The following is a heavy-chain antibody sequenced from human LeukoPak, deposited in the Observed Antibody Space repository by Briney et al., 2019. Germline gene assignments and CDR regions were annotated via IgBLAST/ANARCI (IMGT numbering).Heavy chain of an antibody. Sequence: PSETLSLTCTVSGGSISGYIWSWVRQAPGKGLQWVANIKTDGSEKYYVDSVKGRFTISRDNAKNSLYLQMNSLRAEDTAVYYCARDEATYYYDSSGYYGAFDYWGQGTLVTVSS. CDR1: GGSISGYI. J-gene: IGHJ4*02. D-gene: IGHD3-22*01. V-gene: IGHV3-7*01. CDR3: ARDEATYYYDSSGYYGAFDY. CDR2: IKTDGSEK.